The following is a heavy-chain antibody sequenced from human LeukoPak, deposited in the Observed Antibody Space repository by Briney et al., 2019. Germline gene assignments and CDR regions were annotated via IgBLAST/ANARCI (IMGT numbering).Heavy chain of an antibody. J-gene: IGHJ6*02. V-gene: IGHV3-30*03. CDR1: GFTFSTYG. Sequence: GGSLRLSCAASGFTFSTYGMHWVRQAPGKGLEWVAVVSYDESSIYYADSVKGRFTISRDNSKNTLYLQMNSLRSEDTAVYYCARGTRPSVLDYYGMDVWGQGTTVTVSS. D-gene: IGHD2-8*01. CDR2: VSYDESSI. CDR3: ARGTRPSVLDYYGMDV.